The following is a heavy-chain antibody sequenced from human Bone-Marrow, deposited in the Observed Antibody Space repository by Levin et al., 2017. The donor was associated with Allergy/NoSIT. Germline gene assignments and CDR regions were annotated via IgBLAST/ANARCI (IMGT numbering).Heavy chain of an antibody. CDR2: ISFDGSDK. J-gene: IGHJ2*01. Sequence: PGGSLRLSCKASGFTFGDYTFHWVRQAPGKGLEWLAVISFDGSDKDYPNSVKGRFTISRDNSKNTLYLQMNSLRAEDTAMYYCARDSVVVYSQSSSHYFWFFDLWGRGTPVTVSS. V-gene: IGHV3-30*04. D-gene: IGHD3-22*01. CDR1: GFTFGDYT. CDR3: ARDSVVVYSQSSSHYFWFFDL.